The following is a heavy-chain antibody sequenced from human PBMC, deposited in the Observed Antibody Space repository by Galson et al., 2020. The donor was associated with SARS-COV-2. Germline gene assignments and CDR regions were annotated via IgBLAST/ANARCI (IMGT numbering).Heavy chain of an antibody. CDR2: IDSSGNYI. CDR3: APGRGPRY. D-gene: IGHD6-25*01. CDR1: GFTFSSYS. J-gene: IGHJ4*02. V-gene: IGHV3-21*01. Sequence: TGGSLRLSCAASGFTFSSYSMNWVRQAPGKGLEWVSSIDSSGNYIYYADSLKGRFTISRDNAKNSLYLQMNSLRGDDTAGYYCAPGRGPRYWGQGTLVTVSS.